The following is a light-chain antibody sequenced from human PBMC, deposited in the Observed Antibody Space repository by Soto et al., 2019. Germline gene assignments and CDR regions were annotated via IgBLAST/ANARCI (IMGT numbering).Light chain of an antibody. V-gene: IGKV1-5*01. J-gene: IGKJ2*01. CDR1: QDINNW. CDR3: QQYFNYPVT. Sequence: DLQMTQSPSTLSAFVGHRVTITCRATQDINNWLAWYQQKPGKAPRLLIYDVSTLQTGVPSRFSGRGSGTEATLIISSLQPDDVATYYCQQYFNYPVTFGRGTKVDIK. CDR2: DVS.